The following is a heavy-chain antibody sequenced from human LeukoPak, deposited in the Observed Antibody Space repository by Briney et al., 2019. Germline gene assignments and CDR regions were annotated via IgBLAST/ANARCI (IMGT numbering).Heavy chain of an antibody. CDR1: GGSFSGYY. D-gene: IGHD2-8*01. J-gene: IGHJ4*02. V-gene: IGHV4-34*01. CDR3: ARGEYCTNGVCHFDY. Sequence: SETLSLTCAVYGGSFSGYYWSWIRQPPGKGPEWIGEINHSGSTYYNPSLKSRVTISVDRSKNQFSLKLSSVTAADTAVYYCARGEYCTNGVCHFDYWGQGTLVTVSS. CDR2: INHSGST.